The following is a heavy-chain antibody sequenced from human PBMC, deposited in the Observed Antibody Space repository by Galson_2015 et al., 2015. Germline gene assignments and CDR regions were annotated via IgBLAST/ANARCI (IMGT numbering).Heavy chain of an antibody. CDR2: MYYSGSP. Sequence: TLSLTCTVSGGSISSGGYYWNWIRQDPGKGLEWIGYMYYSGSPDYNPSLRSRVTILVDISKNQFSLKLSSVTAADTAVYYCARGIVGTDAFDYWGQGILVTVSS. CDR1: GGSISSGGYY. CDR3: ARGIVGTDAFDY. D-gene: IGHD1-26*01. J-gene: IGHJ4*02. V-gene: IGHV4-31*03.